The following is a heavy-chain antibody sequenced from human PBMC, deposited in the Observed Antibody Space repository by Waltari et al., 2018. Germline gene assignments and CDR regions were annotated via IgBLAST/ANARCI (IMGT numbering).Heavy chain of an antibody. CDR3: ARGALSWGSYRYIDY. CDR1: GGSFSGYY. D-gene: IGHD3-16*02. J-gene: IGHJ4*02. V-gene: IGHV4-34*01. CDR2: INHSGST. Sequence: QVQLQQWGAGLLKPSETLSLTCAVYGGSFSGYYWSWIRQPPGKGLEWIGEINHSGSTNYHPSLKSRVTISVDTSKNQFSLKLSSVTAADTAVYYCARGALSWGSYRYIDYWGQGTLVTVSS.